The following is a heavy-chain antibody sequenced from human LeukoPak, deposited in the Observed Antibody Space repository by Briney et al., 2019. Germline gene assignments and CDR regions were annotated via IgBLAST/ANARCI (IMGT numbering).Heavy chain of an antibody. D-gene: IGHD6-19*01. J-gene: IGHJ4*02. CDR2: IYYSGST. CDR1: GFILSDHY. Sequence: GSLRLSCAGSGFILSDHYMAWVRQAPGKGLEWIGSIYYSGSTYYNPSLKSRVTISVDSSKNQFSLKLSSVTAADTAVYYCARQSSGWRPWGQGTLVTVSS. V-gene: IGHV4-38-2*01. CDR3: ARQSSGWRP.